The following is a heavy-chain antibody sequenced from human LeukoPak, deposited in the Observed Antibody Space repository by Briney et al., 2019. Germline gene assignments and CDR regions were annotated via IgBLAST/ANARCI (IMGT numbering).Heavy chain of an antibody. Sequence: QAGGSLSLSCAASGFTFSAYHINWVRQAPGKGLEWISYISTTGTTIHYADSVKGRFAISRDNAKSSLYLQMNSLRDEDTAVYYCARVWQDYSGVDYWGQGTLVTVSS. V-gene: IGHV3-48*02. CDR2: ISTTGTTI. D-gene: IGHD2-21*01. J-gene: IGHJ4*02. CDR3: ARVWQDYSGVDY. CDR1: GFTFSAYH.